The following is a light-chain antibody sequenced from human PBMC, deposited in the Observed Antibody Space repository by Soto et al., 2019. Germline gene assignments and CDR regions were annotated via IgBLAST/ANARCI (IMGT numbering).Light chain of an antibody. Sequence: EIVMTQSPATLSVSPGERATLSCRASQSVSSNLAWYQQKPGQAPRLLMFGASTRATGIPARFSGSGSGTEFTLAISSLQSEDFAFYFFHQYNTWPGTVGQGTKVEIK. CDR1: QSVSSN. V-gene: IGKV3-15*01. CDR3: HQYNTWPGT. CDR2: GAS. J-gene: IGKJ1*01.